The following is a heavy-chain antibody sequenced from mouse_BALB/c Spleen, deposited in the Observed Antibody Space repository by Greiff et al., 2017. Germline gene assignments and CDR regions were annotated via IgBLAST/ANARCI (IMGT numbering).Heavy chain of an antibody. J-gene: IGHJ4*01. V-gene: IGHV2-2*02. CDR2: IWSGGST. CDR3: ARNVYGSSYEDAMDY. Sequence: VKLVESGPGLVQPSQSLSITCTVSGFSLTSYGVHWVRQSPGKGLEWLGVIWSGGSTDYNAAFISRLSISKDNSKSQVFFKMNSLQANDTAIYYCARNVYGSSYEDAMDYWGQGTSVTVSS. D-gene: IGHD1-1*01. CDR1: GFSLTSYG.